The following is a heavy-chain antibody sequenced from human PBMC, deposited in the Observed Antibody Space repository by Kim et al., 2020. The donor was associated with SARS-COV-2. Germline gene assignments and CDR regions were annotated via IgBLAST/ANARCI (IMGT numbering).Heavy chain of an antibody. Sequence: VKGRFTIARDNAKNSLYLQMNSLRAEDTAVYYGAVERDYYGSGSYYIFDYWGQGTLVTVSS. V-gene: IGHV3-21*01. J-gene: IGHJ4*02. CDR3: AVERDYYGSGSYYIFDY. D-gene: IGHD3-10*01.